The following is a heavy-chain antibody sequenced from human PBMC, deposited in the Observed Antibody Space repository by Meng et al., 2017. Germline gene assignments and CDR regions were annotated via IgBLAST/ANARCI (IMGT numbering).Heavy chain of an antibody. V-gene: IGHV3-53*01. D-gene: IGHD6-13*01. CDR3: AREGGYSSSWYYFDY. CDR2: IYSGGST. Sequence: ESLKISCAASGFTVSSNYMSWVRQAPGKGLEWVSVIYSGGSTYYADSVKGRFTISRHNSKNTLYLQMNSLRAEDTAVYYCAREGGYSSSWYYFDYWGQGTLVTVSS. CDR1: GFTVSSNY. J-gene: IGHJ4*02.